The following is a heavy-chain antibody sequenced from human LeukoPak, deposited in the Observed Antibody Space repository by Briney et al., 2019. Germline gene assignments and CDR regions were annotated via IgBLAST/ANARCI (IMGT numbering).Heavy chain of an antibody. Sequence: PSETLSLTCTVSGGSISSGSYYWSWIRQPPGKGLEWIGYIYYSGSTNYNPSLKSRVTISVDTSKNQFSLKLSSVTAADTAVYYCARGGGYSYGLPVDYWGQGTLVTVSS. D-gene: IGHD5-18*01. V-gene: IGHV4-61*01. CDR2: IYYSGST. J-gene: IGHJ4*02. CDR3: ARGGGYSYGLPVDY. CDR1: GGSISSGSYY.